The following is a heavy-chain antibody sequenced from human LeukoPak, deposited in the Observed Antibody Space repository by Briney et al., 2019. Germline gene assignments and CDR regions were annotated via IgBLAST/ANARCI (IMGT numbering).Heavy chain of an antibody. V-gene: IGHV1-18*01. CDR3: ARDRLTMVRGGNAFDI. D-gene: IGHD3-10*01. Sequence: GASVKVSCKVSGYTLTELSMHWVRQAPGQGLEWMGWISAYNGNTNYAQKLQGRVTMTTDTSTSTAYMELRSLRSDDTAVYYCARDRLTMVRGGNAFDIWGQGTMVTVSS. J-gene: IGHJ3*02. CDR2: ISAYNGNT. CDR1: GYTLTELS.